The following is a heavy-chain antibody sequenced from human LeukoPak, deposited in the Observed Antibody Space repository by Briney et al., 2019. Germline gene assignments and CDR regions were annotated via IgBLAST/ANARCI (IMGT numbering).Heavy chain of an antibody. CDR2: IYPGDSRT. CDR1: GYSFTSYW. Sequence: GESLKISCKGSGYSFTSYWIGWVRQTPGKGLEWMGVIYPGDSRTRYNPSFEGQVTISVDKSINTAYLQWSSLTASDTAMYYCACREFYSPWPGPWGQGTLVTVSS. CDR3: ACREFYSPWPGP. V-gene: IGHV5-51*01. D-gene: IGHD5-18*01. J-gene: IGHJ5*02.